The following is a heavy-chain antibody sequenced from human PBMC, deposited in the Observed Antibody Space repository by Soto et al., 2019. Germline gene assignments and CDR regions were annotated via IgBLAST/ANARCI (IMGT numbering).Heavy chain of an antibody. V-gene: IGHV3-23*01. CDR3: AKDQIVVVPAATDYFDY. CDR2: ISGSGGST. J-gene: IGHJ4*02. D-gene: IGHD2-2*01. Sequence: GGSLRLSCAASGFTFSSYAMSWVHQAPGKGLEWVSAISGSGGSTYYADSVKGRFTISRDNSKNTLYLQMNSLRAEDTAVYYCAKDQIVVVPAATDYFDYWGQGTLVTVSS. CDR1: GFTFSSYA.